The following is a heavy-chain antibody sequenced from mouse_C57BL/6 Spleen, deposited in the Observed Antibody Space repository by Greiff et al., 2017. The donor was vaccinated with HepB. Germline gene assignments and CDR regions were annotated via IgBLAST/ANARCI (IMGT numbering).Heavy chain of an antibody. Sequence: EVQLQQSGPVLVKPGASVKMSCKASGYTFTDYYMNWVKQSHGKSLEWIGVINPYNGGTSYNQKFKGKATLTVDKSSSTAYMELNSLTSEDSAVYYCARRGYDYDGGAWFAYWGQGTLVTVSA. CDR2: INPYNGGT. D-gene: IGHD2-4*01. J-gene: IGHJ3*01. CDR1: GYTFTDYY. V-gene: IGHV1-19*01. CDR3: ARRGYDYDGGAWFAY.